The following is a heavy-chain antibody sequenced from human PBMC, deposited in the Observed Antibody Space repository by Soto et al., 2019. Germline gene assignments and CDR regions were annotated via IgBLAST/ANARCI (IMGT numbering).Heavy chain of an antibody. CDR1: GFTFSSYA. V-gene: IGHV3-23*01. CDR3: AKDLVYYDILTGYYHTGPFDY. J-gene: IGHJ4*02. Sequence: GGSLRLSCAASGFTFSSYAMSWVRQAPGKXLEWVSAISGSGGSTYYADSVKGRFTISRDNSKNTLYLQMNSLRAEDTAVYYCAKDLVYYDILTGYYHTGPFDYWGQGTLVTVSS. CDR2: ISGSGGST. D-gene: IGHD3-9*01.